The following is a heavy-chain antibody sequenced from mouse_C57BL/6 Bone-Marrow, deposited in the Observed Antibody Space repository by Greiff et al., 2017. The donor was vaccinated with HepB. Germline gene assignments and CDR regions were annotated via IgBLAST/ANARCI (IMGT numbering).Heavy chain of an antibody. CDR3: ARYGPTVVASFDY. D-gene: IGHD1-1*01. CDR2: IYPGDGDT. CDR1: GYAFSSSW. J-gene: IGHJ2*01. Sequence: QVQLQQSGPELVKPGASVKISCKASGYAFSSSWMNWVKQRPGKGLEWIGRIYPGDGDTNYNGKFKGKATLTADKSSSPAYMQLSSLTSEDSAVYFCARYGPTVVASFDYWGQGTTLTVSS. V-gene: IGHV1-82*01.